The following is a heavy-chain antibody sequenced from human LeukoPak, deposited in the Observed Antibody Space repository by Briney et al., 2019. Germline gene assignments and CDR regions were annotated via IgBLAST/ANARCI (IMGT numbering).Heavy chain of an antibody. Sequence: GGPLRLSCAASGFTFSTYTMHWVRQAPGKGLEYVSAISGNGGNTYYANSVKGRFTISRDNSKNTLYLQMGSLRAEDTAVYYCARGRYYYDSSGYYYAYYFDYWGQGTLVTVSS. V-gene: IGHV3-64*01. D-gene: IGHD3-22*01. CDR3: ARGRYYYDSSGYYYAYYFDY. J-gene: IGHJ4*02. CDR2: ISGNGGNT. CDR1: GFTFSTYT.